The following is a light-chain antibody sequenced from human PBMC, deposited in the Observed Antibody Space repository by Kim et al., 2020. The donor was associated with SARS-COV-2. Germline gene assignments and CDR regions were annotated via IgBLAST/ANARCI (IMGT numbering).Light chain of an antibody. J-gene: IGLJ3*02. CDR1: SRNTNYI. CDR2: LEGSGSY. Sequence: QPVLTQSSSASASLGSSVKLTCTLNSRNTNYIIAWHQQQPGKAPRYLMKLEGSGSYNTGTGVPVRFSGSSSGPDRYLTISNLQSEDEADYYCETWDSNTRVFGGGTQLTVL. CDR3: ETWDSNTRV. V-gene: IGLV4-60*03.